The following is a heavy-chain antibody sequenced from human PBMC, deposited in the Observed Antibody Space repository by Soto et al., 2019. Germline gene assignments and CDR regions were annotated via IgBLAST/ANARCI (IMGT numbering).Heavy chain of an antibody. V-gene: IGHV3-53*02. CDR2: IYSGGST. CDR3: ARVLNYYYGMDV. J-gene: IGHJ6*02. Sequence: EVQLVETGGGLIQPGGSLRLSCAASGFTVSSNYMSWVRQAPGKGLEWVSVIYSGGSTCYADSVKGRFTISRDNSKNTLYLQMNSLRAEDTAVYYCARVLNYYYGMDVWGQGTTVTVSS. CDR1: GFTVSSNY.